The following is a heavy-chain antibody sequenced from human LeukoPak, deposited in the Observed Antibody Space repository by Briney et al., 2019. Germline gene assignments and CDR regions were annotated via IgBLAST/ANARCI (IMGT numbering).Heavy chain of an antibody. CDR3: ARGQGSYPFDY. CDR2: IYYSGST. V-gene: IGHV4-59*01. CDR1: GGSFSGYY. J-gene: IGHJ4*02. Sequence: SETLSLTCAVYGGSFSGYYWSWIRQPPGKGLEWIGYIYYSGSTNYNPSLKSRVTISVDTSKNQFSLKLSSVTAADTAVYYCARGQGSYPFDYWGQGTLVTVSS. D-gene: IGHD1-26*01.